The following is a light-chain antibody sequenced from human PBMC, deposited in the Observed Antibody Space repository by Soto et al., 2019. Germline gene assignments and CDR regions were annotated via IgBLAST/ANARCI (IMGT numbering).Light chain of an antibody. Sequence: EKVLTQSPGTLSFSPAERATLSCRASQSVGSSYLAWYQQKPGQAPRLLIYCASSRATGIPDRFSGSGSGTEFTCTISSLQPHEFATDYCQQYNSYSPERAFGQGTKVDIK. CDR2: CAS. V-gene: IGKV3-20*01. J-gene: IGKJ1*01. CDR3: QQYNSYSPERA. CDR1: QSVGSSY.